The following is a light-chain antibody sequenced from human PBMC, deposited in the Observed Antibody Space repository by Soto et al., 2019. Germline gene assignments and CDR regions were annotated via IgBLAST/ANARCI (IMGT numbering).Light chain of an antibody. CDR2: GAS. V-gene: IGKV3-20*01. J-gene: IGKJ1*01. CDR1: QSISDT. CDR3: QQYGSSR. Sequence: EIVMTQSPATLSVSPGGRATLSCRASQSISDTLAWYQQKPGQAPRLLIYGASSRATGIPDRFSGSGSGTDFTPTISRLEPEDFAVYYCQQYGSSRFGQGTKVDIK.